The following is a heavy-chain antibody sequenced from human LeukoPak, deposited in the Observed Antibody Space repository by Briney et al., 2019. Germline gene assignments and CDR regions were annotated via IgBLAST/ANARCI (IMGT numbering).Heavy chain of an antibody. J-gene: IGHJ5*02. CDR2: IYPGDSDT. Sequence: GESLQISCKGSGYSFTSYWIGWVRQMPGKGLEWMGIIYPGDSDTRYSPSFQGQVTISADKSISTAYLQWSSLKASDTAMYYCARLTPSTTVVTPVGGGGANWFDPWGQGTLVTVSS. D-gene: IGHD4-23*01. CDR1: GYSFTSYW. V-gene: IGHV5-51*01. CDR3: ARLTPSTTVVTPVGGGGANWFDP.